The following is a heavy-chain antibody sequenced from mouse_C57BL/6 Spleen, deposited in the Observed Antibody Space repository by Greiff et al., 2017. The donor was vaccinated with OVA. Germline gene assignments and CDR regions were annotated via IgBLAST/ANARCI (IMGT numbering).Heavy chain of an antibody. J-gene: IGHJ2*01. CDR2: IDPENGDT. CDR3: TTWSNYYFDY. D-gene: IGHD2-5*01. Sequence: VQLQQSGAELVRPGASVKLSCTASGFTIKDDYMHWVKQRPEQGLEWIGWIDPENGDTEYASKFQGKATITADTSSNTAYLQLSSLTSEDTAVYYCTTWSNYYFDYWGQGTTLTVSS. V-gene: IGHV14-4*01. CDR1: GFTIKDDY.